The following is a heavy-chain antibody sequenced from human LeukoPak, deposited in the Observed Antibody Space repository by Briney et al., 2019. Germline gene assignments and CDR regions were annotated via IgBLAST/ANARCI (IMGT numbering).Heavy chain of an antibody. CDR3: AGSGEPYFDY. V-gene: IGHV4-31*03. D-gene: IGHD6-25*01. CDR2: IYYSGST. Sequence: SETLSLTCTVSGGSISSGGYYWSWIRQHPGKGLEWIGYIYYSGSTYYNPSLKSRVTISVDTSKNQFSLKLSSVTAADTAVYYCAGSGEPYFDYWGQGTLDTVSS. J-gene: IGHJ4*02. CDR1: GGSISSGGYY.